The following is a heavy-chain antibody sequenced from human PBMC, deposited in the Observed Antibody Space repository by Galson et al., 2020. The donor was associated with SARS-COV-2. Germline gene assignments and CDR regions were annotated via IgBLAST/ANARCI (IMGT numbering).Heavy chain of an antibody. J-gene: IGHJ4*02. CDR3: ATEGSFRYYFDY. Sequence: ETSETLSLTCTVSGVSISSGSYYWSWIRQPAGRGLVWIRRLYTSGSTNYNPSLKSRVTISVDTSKNQFSLKLSSVTAADTAVYYCATEGSFRYYFDYWGQGTLVTVSS. CDR2: LYTSGST. V-gene: IGHV4-61*02. CDR1: GVSISSGSYY.